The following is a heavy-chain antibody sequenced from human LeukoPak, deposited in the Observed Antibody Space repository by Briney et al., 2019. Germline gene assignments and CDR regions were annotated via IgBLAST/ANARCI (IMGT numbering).Heavy chain of an antibody. D-gene: IGHD3-10*01. V-gene: IGHV4-31*03. CDR1: GGSISSGGYY. CDR3: ARRPVPRLYYFDY. CDR2: IYYGGST. J-gene: IGHJ4*02. Sequence: SETLSLTCTVSGGSISSGGYYWSWIRQHPGKGLEWIGYIYYGGSTYYNPSLKSRVTISVDTSKNQFSLKLSSVTAADTAVYYCARRPVPRLYYFDYWGQGTLVTVSS.